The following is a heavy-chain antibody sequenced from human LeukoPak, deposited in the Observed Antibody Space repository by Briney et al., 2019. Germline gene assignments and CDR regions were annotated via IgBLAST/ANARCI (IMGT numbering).Heavy chain of an antibody. J-gene: IGHJ4*02. CDR3: ARRLNTNYYDR. CDR1: GYSFTSYW. D-gene: IGHD3-22*01. V-gene: IGHV5-51*01. Sequence: GESLNISCKSSGYSFTSYWIGWVRQMPGKGLEWMGIIHPADSDTRYSPSFQGQVTLSADKSTSTAYLQWSSLKAAETAIYYCARRLNTNYYDRWDQGTLVAVSS. CDR2: IHPADSDT.